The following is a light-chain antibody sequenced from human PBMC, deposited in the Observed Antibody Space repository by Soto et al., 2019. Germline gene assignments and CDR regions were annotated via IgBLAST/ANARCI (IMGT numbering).Light chain of an antibody. CDR3: QQYNNWPPRIT. CDR1: QSVSSN. V-gene: IGKV3-15*01. Sequence: EMVMTQSPATLSVSPGERAPLSCRASQSVSSNLAWYQQKPGQAPRLLIYGASTRATGIPARFSGSGSGTEFTLTISSLQSEDFAVYYCQQYNNWPPRITFGQGTRLEIK. J-gene: IGKJ5*01. CDR2: GAS.